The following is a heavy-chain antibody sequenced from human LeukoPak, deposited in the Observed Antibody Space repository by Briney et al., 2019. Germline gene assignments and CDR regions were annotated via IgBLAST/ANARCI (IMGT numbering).Heavy chain of an antibody. Sequence: SGGSLRLSCAASGFTFSNYEMNWVRQAPGKGLEWVSYISSSGSPINYADSVKGRFTISRDNSKNTLYLQMNSLRAEDTAVYYCARDPSSGGYNWGQGTLVTVSS. CDR2: ISSSGSPI. D-gene: IGHD3-22*01. V-gene: IGHV3-48*03. J-gene: IGHJ4*02. CDR3: ARDPSSGGYN. CDR1: GFTFSNYE.